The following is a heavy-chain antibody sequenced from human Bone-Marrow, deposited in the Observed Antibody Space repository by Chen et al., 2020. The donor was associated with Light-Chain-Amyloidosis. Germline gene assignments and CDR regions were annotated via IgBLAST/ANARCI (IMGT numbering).Heavy chain of an antibody. CDR1: GFRFSSSA. J-gene: IGHJ4*02. V-gene: IGHV3-30-3*01. Sequence: QVQLVESGGGVVQPGRALRLSFAAYGFRFSSSAMHWVRQAPGKGLECVAVISYDVNSKYYAYSVKGRFTISRDNSKSTLYLQMNSLRAEDTAVYYCARDLGGEGGHDYWGQGILVTVSS. D-gene: IGHD3-10*01. CDR3: ARDLGGEGGHDY. CDR2: ISYDVNSK.